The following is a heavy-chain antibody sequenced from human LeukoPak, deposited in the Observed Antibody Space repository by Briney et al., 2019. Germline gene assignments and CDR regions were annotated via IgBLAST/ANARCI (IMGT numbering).Heavy chain of an antibody. V-gene: IGHV1-2*02. J-gene: IGHJ5*02. Sequence: GASVKVSCKASGYTFTGYYMHWVRQAPGQGLEWMGWINPNSGGTNYAQKFQGRVTMTRDTSISTAYMELSRLRSDDTAVYYCARDYGSGSYYLDWSDPWGQETLVTVSS. CDR1: GYTFTGYY. CDR3: ARDYGSGSYYLDWSDP. D-gene: IGHD3-10*01. CDR2: INPNSGGT.